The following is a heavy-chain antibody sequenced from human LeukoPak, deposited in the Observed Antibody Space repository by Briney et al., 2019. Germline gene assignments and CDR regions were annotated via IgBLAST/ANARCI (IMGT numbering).Heavy chain of an antibody. D-gene: IGHD2-2*01. CDR2: ISYDGSNK. Sequence: PGRSLRLSCAASGFTFSSYGMHWVRQAPGKGLEWVAVISYDGSNKYYADSVKGRFTVSRDNSKNTLYLQMNSLRAEDTAVYYCARELGWYCSSTSCYGFDLWGRGTLVTVSS. J-gene: IGHJ2*01. V-gene: IGHV3-30*03. CDR1: GFTFSSYG. CDR3: ARELGWYCSSTSCYGFDL.